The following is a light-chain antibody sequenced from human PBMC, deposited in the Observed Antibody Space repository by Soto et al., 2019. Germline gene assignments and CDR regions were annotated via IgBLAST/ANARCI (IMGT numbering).Light chain of an antibody. CDR3: ATWDDSLNGFYV. Sequence: QSVLTQPPSASGTPGQGGTISCSGSTANIGSDYVYLYPQLPGTAPKLLIYRNNQRPAGVPDQFSGSKSGTSASLAISGLRSDEEADDVCATWDDSLNGFYVFGTGAQLIVL. CDR1: TANIGSDY. J-gene: IGLJ1*01. CDR2: RNN. V-gene: IGLV1-47*01.